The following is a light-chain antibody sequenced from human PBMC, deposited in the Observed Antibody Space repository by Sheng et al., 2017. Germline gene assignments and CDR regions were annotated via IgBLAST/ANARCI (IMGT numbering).Light chain of an antibody. Sequence: EIVLTQSPGTLSLSPGERATLSCRASHSVSSGYLAWYQQKPGQAPRLLIYGASTRATGIPARFSGGGSGTEFTLTISSVQSEDFAVYYCQQYTHWPRTFGQGTKVEI. CDR1: HSVSSGY. J-gene: IGKJ1*01. CDR3: QQYTHWPRT. V-gene: IGKV3-15*01. CDR2: GAS.